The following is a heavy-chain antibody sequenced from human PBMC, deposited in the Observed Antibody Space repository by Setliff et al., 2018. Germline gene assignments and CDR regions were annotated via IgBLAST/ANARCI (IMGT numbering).Heavy chain of an antibody. CDR2: IIPVIDTT. Sequence: ASVKVSCKASGGAFSSYALTWVRQAPGQGLEWMGRIIPVIDTTDYAQTFQGRVTITTDESTRTVYMELSSLRSEDTAIYYCARGRDGYTSNALEFWGQGTMVTVSS. CDR3: ARGRDGYTSNALEF. V-gene: IGHV1-69*05. D-gene: IGHD5-12*01. CDR1: GGAFSSYA. J-gene: IGHJ3*01.